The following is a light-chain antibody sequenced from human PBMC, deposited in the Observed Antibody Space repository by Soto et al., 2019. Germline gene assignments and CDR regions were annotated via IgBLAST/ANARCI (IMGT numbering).Light chain of an antibody. Sequence: EIGLTQSPGTLSLSPGERATLSCRASHSVGSSYLAWYQQKPGQAPRLLMDATSSRATGITDRFSGSGSGTAFTPTISRLKTEDFPVYYYHQFDSSLTFGQGTRVEI. V-gene: IGKV3-20*01. J-gene: IGKJ1*01. CDR2: ATS. CDR3: HQFDSSLT. CDR1: HSVGSSY.